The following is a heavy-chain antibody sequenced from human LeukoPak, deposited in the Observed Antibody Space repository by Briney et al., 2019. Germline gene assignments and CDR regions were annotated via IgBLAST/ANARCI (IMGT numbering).Heavy chain of an antibody. D-gene: IGHD6-6*01. V-gene: IGHV1-2*02. J-gene: IGHJ5*02. CDR2: INPNSGGT. CDR3: ARAGGSIAAPSPFDP. CDR1: GYTFTGYY. Sequence: ASVKVSCKASGYTFTGYYMHWVRQAPGQGLEWMGWINPNSGGTNYAQKFQGRVTMTRDTSISTAYMELSRLRSDDTAVYYCARAGGSIAAPSPFDPWGQGTLVTVS.